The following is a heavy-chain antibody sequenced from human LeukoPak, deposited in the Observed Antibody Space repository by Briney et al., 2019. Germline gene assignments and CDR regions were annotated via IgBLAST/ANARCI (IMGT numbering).Heavy chain of an antibody. D-gene: IGHD3-22*01. V-gene: IGHV4-31*03. CDR3: ARDSYYDSSGYYYGFDP. Sequence: SQSLSLTCTVSGGSISSGGYYWSWIRQHPGKGLAWIGYIYYSGSTYYNPSLKSRVTISVDTSKNQFSLKLSSVTAADTAVYYCARDSYYDSSGYYYGFDPWGQGTLVTVSS. CDR2: IYYSGST. J-gene: IGHJ5*02. CDR1: GGSISSGGYY.